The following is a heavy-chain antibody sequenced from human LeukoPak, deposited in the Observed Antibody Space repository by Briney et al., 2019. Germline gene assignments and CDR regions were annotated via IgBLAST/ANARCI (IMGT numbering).Heavy chain of an antibody. D-gene: IGHD6-13*01. V-gene: IGHV4-59*01. CDR1: GGSISSYY. J-gene: IGHJ6*02. CDR3: ARSLSGYSSSWARAPYYGMDV. Sequence: PSETLSLTCTVSGGSISSYYWSWIRQPPGKGLEWIGYIYYSGSTNYNPSLKSRVTISVDTSKNQFSLKLSSVTAADTAVYYCARSLSGYSSSWARAPYYGMDVWGQGTTVTVSS. CDR2: IYYSGST.